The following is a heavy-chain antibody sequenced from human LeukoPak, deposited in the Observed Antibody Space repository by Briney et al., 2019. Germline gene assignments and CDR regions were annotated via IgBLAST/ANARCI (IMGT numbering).Heavy chain of an antibody. D-gene: IGHD5-12*01. CDR2: IIPIFGTA. J-gene: IGHJ4*02. CDR1: GGTFSSYA. V-gene: IGHV1-69*13. Sequence: GASVKVSCKASGGTFSSYAISWVRQAPGQGLEWMGGIIPIFGTANYAQKFQGRVTITADESTSTAYMELSSLRSEDTAVCYCARGMGYSGYDFEFDYWGQGTLVTVSS. CDR3: ARGMGYSGYDFEFDY.